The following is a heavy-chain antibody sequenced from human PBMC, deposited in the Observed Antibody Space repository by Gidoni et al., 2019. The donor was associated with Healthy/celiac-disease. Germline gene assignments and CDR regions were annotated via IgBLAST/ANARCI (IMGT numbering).Heavy chain of an antibody. CDR3: ARRGGERLLRY. J-gene: IGHJ4*02. V-gene: IGHV4-34*01. CDR1: GGSFSGYY. Sequence: QVQLQQWGAGLLKPSETLSLTCAVYGGSFSGYYWSWIRQPPGKGLEWIGEINHSGSTNYHPSLKSRVTISVDTSKNQFSLKLSSVTAADTAVYYCARRGGERLLRYWGQGTLVTVSS. CDR2: INHSGST. D-gene: IGHD3-10*01.